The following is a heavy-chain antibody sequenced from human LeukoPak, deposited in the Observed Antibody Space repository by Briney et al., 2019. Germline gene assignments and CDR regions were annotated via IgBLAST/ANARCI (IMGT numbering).Heavy chain of an antibody. V-gene: IGHV3-7*01. Sequence: GGSLRLSXAASGFTFSSYWMSWVGQAPGKGLEWVANIKQDGSEKYYVDSVKGRFTISRDNAKNSLYLQMNSLRAEDTAVYYCVRDLDFWSGYSFDYWGQGTLVTVSS. CDR2: IKQDGSEK. CDR1: GFTFSSYW. J-gene: IGHJ4*02. D-gene: IGHD3-3*01. CDR3: VRDLDFWSGYSFDY.